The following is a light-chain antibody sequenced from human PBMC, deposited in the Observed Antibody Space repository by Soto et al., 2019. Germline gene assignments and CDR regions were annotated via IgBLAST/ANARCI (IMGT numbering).Light chain of an antibody. CDR2: YDS. CDR3: QVWDIMTDNYV. V-gene: IGLV3-21*04. Sequence: SYELTQPPSVSVAPEKTATITCGGDNSGNKRVHWYRQKPGQAPVLVISYDSDRPSGIPERFSGSNSGNTATLTISRVEPGDEADYYCQVWDIMTDNYVFGTGTKVTVL. J-gene: IGLJ1*01. CDR1: NSGNKR.